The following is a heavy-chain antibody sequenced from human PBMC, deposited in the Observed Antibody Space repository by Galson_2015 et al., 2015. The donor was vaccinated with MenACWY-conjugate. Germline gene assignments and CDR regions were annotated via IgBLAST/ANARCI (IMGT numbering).Heavy chain of an antibody. V-gene: IGHV4-39*01. Sequence: SETLSLTCTVSGGSISSDSYYWGWVRQPPGKGLEWVGTLFYSGSTYYNPSLKSRVTISVDTSKSQFSLKLSSVTAADTAVYYCARILVAAPVFDAFDIWGQGTMVTVSS. CDR1: GGSISSDSYY. CDR3: ARILVAAPVFDAFDI. D-gene: IGHD2-15*01. J-gene: IGHJ3*02. CDR2: LFYSGST.